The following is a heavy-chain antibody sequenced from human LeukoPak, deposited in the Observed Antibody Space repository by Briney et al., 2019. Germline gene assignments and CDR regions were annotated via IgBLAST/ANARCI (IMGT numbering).Heavy chain of an antibody. CDR2: IYSGGRT. CDR1: GFTVSSND. V-gene: IGHV3-53*01. Sequence: GGSLRLSCAASGFTVSSNDMSWVRQAPGKGLEWVSVIYSGGRTFYADSVKGRFTISRDNSKNTLYLQMNSLRAEDTAVYYCAIYDSSGYYNYWGQGALVTVSS. J-gene: IGHJ4*02. D-gene: IGHD3-22*01. CDR3: AIYDSSGYYNY.